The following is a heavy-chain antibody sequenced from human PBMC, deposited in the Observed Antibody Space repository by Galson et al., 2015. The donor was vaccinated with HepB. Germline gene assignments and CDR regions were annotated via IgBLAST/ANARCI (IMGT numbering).Heavy chain of an antibody. J-gene: IGHJ4*02. D-gene: IGHD6-13*01. CDR1: GFTFSLYS. CDR3: ARFMSGYSSSWLDY. CDR2: ISTSSGYI. Sequence: SLRLSCAASGFTFSLYSMNWVRQAPGKGLEWVSYISTSSGYIYYADAVKGRFTISRDNAKNSLYLQMNSLTAEDTAVYFRARFMSGYSSSWLDYWGQGTLVTVSS. V-gene: IGHV3-21*01.